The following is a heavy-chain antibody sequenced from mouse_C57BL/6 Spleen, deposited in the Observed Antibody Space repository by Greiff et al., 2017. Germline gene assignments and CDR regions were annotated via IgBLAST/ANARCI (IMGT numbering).Heavy chain of an antibody. V-gene: IGHV1-54*01. J-gene: IGHJ3*01. CDR3: ARGGYEYDGAY. CDR2: INPGSGGT. Sequence: QVQLKQSGAELVRPGTSVKVSCKASGYAFTNYLLEWVKQRPGQGLEWIGVINPGSGGTNYNEKFKGKATLTADKSSSTAYMQLSSLTSEDSAVYFCARGGYEYDGAYWGQGTLVTVSA. D-gene: IGHD2-4*01. CDR1: GYAFTNYL.